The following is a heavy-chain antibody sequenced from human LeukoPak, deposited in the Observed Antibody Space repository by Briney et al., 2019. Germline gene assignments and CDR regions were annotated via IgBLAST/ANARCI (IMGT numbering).Heavy chain of an antibody. CDR3: ASHSIAAAGALDY. CDR2: ISSDGTTT. V-gene: IGHV3-74*01. D-gene: IGHD6-13*01. CDR1: GFTFSAYW. Sequence: PGGSLRLSCAASGFTFSAYWMHWVRQIPGKGLVWVSHISSDGTTTTYADSVKGRFTISRDNSKNTLYLQMNSLRAEDTAVYYCASHSIAAAGALDYWGQGTLVTVSS. J-gene: IGHJ4*02.